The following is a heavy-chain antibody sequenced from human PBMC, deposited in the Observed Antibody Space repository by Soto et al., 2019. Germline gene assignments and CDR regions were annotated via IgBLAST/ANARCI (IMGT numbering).Heavy chain of an antibody. V-gene: IGHV3-73*01. CDR1: GFTFSDSA. CDR2: IRSKGNNYAT. CDR3: SRQASDFWSGKPQYYMDV. J-gene: IGHJ6*03. Sequence: GGSLRLSCAASGFTFSDSAMHWVRQASGKGLEWVGRIRSKGNNYATAYGASLKGRFTISRDDSKNTAYLQMNSLNTEDTAVYYCSRQASDFWSGKPQYYMDVWGKGTTVTVSS. D-gene: IGHD3-3*01.